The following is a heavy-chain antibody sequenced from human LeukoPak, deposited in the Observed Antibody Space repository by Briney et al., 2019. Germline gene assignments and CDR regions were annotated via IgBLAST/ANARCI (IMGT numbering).Heavy chain of an antibody. Sequence: SQTLSLTCTVSGVSISSGGYYWSWLRQPPGKGLEWIGYIYHSGSTYYNPSLKSRVTISVDRSKNQFSLKLSSVTAADTAVYYCARDGSSGWYGNYYFDYWGQGTLVTVSS. V-gene: IGHV4-30-2*01. CDR3: ARDGSSGWYGNYYFDY. CDR2: IYHSGST. J-gene: IGHJ4*02. CDR1: GVSISSGGYY. D-gene: IGHD6-19*01.